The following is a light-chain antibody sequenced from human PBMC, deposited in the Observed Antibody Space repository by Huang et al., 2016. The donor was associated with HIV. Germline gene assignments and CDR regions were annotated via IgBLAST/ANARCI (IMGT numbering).Light chain of an antibody. CDR1: ENIVYS. Sequence: DIQLTQSPSSLSASVGDGITITCRASENIVYSLSWFRQRPGRAPEARIYAASRLHAGVPSKFRATGSGTNFTLSIDGLGPEDFATYYCQQSRSLPRTYGGGTKVDI. V-gene: IGKV1-39*01. CDR3: QQSRSLPRT. J-gene: IGKJ4*01. CDR2: AAS.